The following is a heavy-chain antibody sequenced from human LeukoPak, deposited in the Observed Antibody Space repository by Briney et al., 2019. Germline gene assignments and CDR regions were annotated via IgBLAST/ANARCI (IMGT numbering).Heavy chain of an antibody. V-gene: IGHV3-53*01. CDR3: ATLKGWYGEGCFDY. CDR2: IYPDGKA. Sequence: GGSLRLSCAASGVTVSTIYMGWVRQAPGKGLDWVSVIYPDGKAYYAESVRGRFTISRDSSENTLFLQMNSLRAEDTAVYYCATLKGWYGEGCFDYWGQGTLVTASS. D-gene: IGHD3-10*01. CDR1: GVTVSTIY. J-gene: IGHJ4*02.